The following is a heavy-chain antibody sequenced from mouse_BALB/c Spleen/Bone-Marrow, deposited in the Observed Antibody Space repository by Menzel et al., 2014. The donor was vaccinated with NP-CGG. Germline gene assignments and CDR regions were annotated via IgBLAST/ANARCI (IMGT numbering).Heavy chain of an antibody. CDR1: GYAFSSSW. J-gene: IGHJ1*01. CDR2: IYPGDGDT. Sequence: VKLQESGPELVKPGASVKISCKASGYAFSSSWMNWVKQRPGQGLEWIGRIYPGDGDTNYNGKFKGKATLTADKSSSTVYMQLSSLTSVDSAVYFCVRERGNWYFDVWGAGTTVTVSS. CDR3: VRERGNWYFDV. V-gene: IGHV1-82*01.